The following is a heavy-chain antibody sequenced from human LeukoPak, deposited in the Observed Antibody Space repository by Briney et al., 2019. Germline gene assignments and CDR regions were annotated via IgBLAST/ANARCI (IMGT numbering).Heavy chain of an antibody. CDR1: GGSISSSSYY. D-gene: IGHD3-22*01. J-gene: IGHJ3*02. CDR3: ATWGMIAVVITSPDAFDI. V-gene: IGHV4-39*01. CDR2: IYYSGST. Sequence: PSETLSLTCTVSGGSISSSSYYWGWIRQPPGKGLEWIGSIYYSGSTYYNPSLKSRVTISVDTSKNQFSLKLSSVTAADTAVYYCATWGMIAVVITSPDAFDIWGQGTMVTVSS.